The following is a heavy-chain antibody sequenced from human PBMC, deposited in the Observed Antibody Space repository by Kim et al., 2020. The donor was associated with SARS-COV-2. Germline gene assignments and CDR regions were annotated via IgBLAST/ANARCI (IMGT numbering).Heavy chain of an antibody. CDR1: GFTVSSNY. V-gene: IGHV3-66*01. D-gene: IGHD4-17*01. Sequence: GGSLRLSCAASGFTVSSNYMSWVRQAPGKGLEWVSVIYSGGSTYYADSVKGRFTISRDNSKNTLYLQMNSLRAEDTAVYYCARDSHDYGDYDGGISDYWGQGTLVTVSS. J-gene: IGHJ4*02. CDR2: IYSGGST. CDR3: ARDSHDYGDYDGGISDY.